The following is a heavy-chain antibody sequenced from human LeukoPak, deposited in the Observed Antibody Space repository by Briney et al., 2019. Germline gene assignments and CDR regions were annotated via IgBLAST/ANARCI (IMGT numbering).Heavy chain of an antibody. CDR3: ARHGSYDSSGVPVDY. D-gene: IGHD3-22*01. CDR1: GSRFTSYW. J-gene: IGHJ4*02. CDR2: TYPGDSDT. Sequence: GASLKISFKGSGSRFTSYWIGWVRPMPGKGLEWMGITYPGDSDTRYSPSFEGQVTISADKSISTAYLQGSSLKASDTAMYYCARHGSYDSSGVPVDYWGQGTLVSVSS. V-gene: IGHV5-51*01.